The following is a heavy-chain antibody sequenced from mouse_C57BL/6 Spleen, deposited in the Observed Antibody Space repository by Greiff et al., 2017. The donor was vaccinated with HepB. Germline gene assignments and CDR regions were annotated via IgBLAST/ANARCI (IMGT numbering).Heavy chain of an antibody. CDR3: ARDGRNYVRFAY. Sequence: QVQLQQPGAELVRPGSSVKLSCKASGYTFTSYWMHWVKQRPIQGLEWIGNIDPSDSETHYNQKFKDKATLTVDISSSTAYMQLSSLTSEDSAVYYGARDGRNYVRFAYWGQGTRVTVSA. J-gene: IGHJ3*01. CDR1: GYTFTSYW. CDR2: IDPSDSET. D-gene: IGHD2-1*01. V-gene: IGHV1-52*01.